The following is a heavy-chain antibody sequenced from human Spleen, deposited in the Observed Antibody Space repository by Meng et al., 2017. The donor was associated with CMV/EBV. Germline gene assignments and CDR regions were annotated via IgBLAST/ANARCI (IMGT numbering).Heavy chain of an antibody. CDR1: GYTFTGYY. D-gene: IGHD3-22*01. J-gene: IGHJ3*02. V-gene: IGHV1-2*02. CDR3: ARDGAYYYDVSGYYLDAFDI. CDR2: INPKSGDT. Sequence: ASVKVSCKASGYTFTGYYMHWVRQAPGQGLEWMGWINPKSGDTNYAQKFQGRVTMTRDTSISTAHMELSRLRSDDTAVYYCARDGAYYYDVSGYYLDAFDIWGQGTVVTVSS.